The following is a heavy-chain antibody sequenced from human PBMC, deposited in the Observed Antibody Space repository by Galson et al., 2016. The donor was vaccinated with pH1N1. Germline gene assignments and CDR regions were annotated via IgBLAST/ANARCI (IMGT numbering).Heavy chain of an antibody. Sequence: SVKVSCKASGFMFSTYGFNWVRKAPGQGPEWMGRISGYNGNTIYAQKFQARISMTIDKSTSTVYLDLRSLRFDDTAVYYCAKGTLPGYYDYRGQGTLVTVSS. V-gene: IGHV1-18*01. CDR2: ISGYNGNT. J-gene: IGHJ4*02. D-gene: IGHD3-22*01. CDR1: GFMFSTYG. CDR3: AKGTLPGYYDY.